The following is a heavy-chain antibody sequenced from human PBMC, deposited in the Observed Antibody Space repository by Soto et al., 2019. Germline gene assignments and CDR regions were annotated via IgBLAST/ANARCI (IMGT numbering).Heavy chain of an antibody. CDR2: INPTSDGT. J-gene: IGHJ4*02. CDR3: ARRSSSMAARRHFDY. V-gene: IGHV1-2*02. CDR1: GYTFSGYY. Sequence: QVQLVQSGAEVKKPGASVKVSCKTSGYTFSGYYLHWVRQAPGQGLAWMGWINPTSDGTNYAQKFQGRVTLTRDTSINTVYMQLSSLRSDDTAVYYCARRSSSMAARRHFDYWGQVTLVTVSS. D-gene: IGHD6-6*01.